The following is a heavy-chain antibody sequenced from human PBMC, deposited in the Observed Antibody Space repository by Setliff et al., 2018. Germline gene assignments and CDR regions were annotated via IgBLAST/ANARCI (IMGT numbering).Heavy chain of an antibody. Sequence: GASVKVSCKASGYTFTGYAMHWVRQAPGQRLEWMGWINPGNGNTKYSQKFQGRVTITRDTSASTAYMELSSLRSEDTAVYYCARDKGYDSSGYYFYYYYYMDVWGKGTTVTVSS. J-gene: IGHJ6*03. V-gene: IGHV1-3*01. CDR3: ARDKGYDSSGYYFYYYYYMDV. CDR2: INPGNGNT. D-gene: IGHD3-22*01. CDR1: GYTFTGYA.